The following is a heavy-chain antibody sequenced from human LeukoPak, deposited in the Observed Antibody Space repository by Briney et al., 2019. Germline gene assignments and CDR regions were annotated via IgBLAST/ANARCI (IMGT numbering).Heavy chain of an antibody. V-gene: IGHV3-53*01. CDR1: GFTVSNKY. J-gene: IGHJ4*02. D-gene: IGHD2-2*01. CDR2: IYSGGST. CDR3: AKGYCSSASCYPYYFDY. Sequence: GGSLRLSCAASGFTVSNKYMSWVRQAPGKGLEWVSVIYSGGSTYYADSVKGRFTISRDNSKNTVYLQMNSLRAEDTALYYCAKGYCSSASCYPYYFDYWGQGTLVTVSS.